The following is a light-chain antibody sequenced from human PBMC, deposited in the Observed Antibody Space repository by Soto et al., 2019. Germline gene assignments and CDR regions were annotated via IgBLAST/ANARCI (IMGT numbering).Light chain of an antibody. CDR2: GAS. Sequence: ETVMTQSPATLSVSPGERATLSCRASQSVNRNFAWYQQRPGQALRLLMYGASIRATGIPARFSGSGSGTEYTLTIISQQSEDFAIYYWKKYDNWTLTFGQVTRLEIK. J-gene: IGKJ5*01. CDR1: QSVNRN. V-gene: IGKV3D-15*01. CDR3: KKYDNWTLT.